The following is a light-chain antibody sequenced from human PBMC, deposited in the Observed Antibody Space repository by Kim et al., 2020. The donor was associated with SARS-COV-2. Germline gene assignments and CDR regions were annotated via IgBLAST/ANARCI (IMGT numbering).Light chain of an antibody. J-gene: IGLJ2*01. CDR1: SSDVGGYNY. V-gene: IGLV2-14*01. Sequence: QSVLTQPASVSGSPGQSITISCTGTSSDVGGYNYVSWYQQHPGKAPKLMIYDVSKWPSGVSNRFSGSKSGNTASLTISGLQAEDEADYYCSSYTSSTTFFGGGTQLTVL. CDR2: DVS. CDR3: SSYTSSTTF.